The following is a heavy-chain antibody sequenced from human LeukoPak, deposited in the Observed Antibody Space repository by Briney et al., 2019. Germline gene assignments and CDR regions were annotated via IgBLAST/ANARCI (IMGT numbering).Heavy chain of an antibody. J-gene: IGHJ3*02. Sequence: ETLSLTCTVSGGSISSYYWSWIRQPPGEGLEWIEYIYYSGTTNYNPSLKSRVTISVDTSKNQFSLKLSSVTAADTAVYYCARHYDILTGYSAYAFDIWGQGTMVTVSS. CDR2: IYYSGTT. CDR3: ARHYDILTGYSAYAFDI. D-gene: IGHD3-9*01. V-gene: IGHV4-59*08. CDR1: GGSISSYY.